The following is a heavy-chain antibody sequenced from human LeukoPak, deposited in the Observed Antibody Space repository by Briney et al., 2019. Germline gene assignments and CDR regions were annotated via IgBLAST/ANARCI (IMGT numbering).Heavy chain of an antibody. J-gene: IGHJ4*02. D-gene: IGHD3-16*02. Sequence: GGSLRLSCAASGFSFTNYSMNWVRQAPGKGLEWVSSISSSSSYIYYADSVKGRFTISRDNTKNSLYLQMNSLRAEDTAVYYCARDRDPYYDYLWGSYRPSYFDDWGQGTLVTASS. V-gene: IGHV3-21*01. CDR2: ISSSSSYI. CDR1: GFSFTNYS. CDR3: ARDRDPYYDYLWGSYRPSYFDD.